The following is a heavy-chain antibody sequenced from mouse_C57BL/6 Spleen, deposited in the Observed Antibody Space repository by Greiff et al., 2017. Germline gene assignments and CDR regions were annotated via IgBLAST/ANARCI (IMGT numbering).Heavy chain of an antibody. D-gene: IGHD1-2*01. CDR2: IDPETGGT. CDR3: TRSPFTTAYAMDY. V-gene: IGHV1-15*01. J-gene: IGHJ4*01. Sequence: QVQLQQSGAELVRPGASVTLSCKASGYTFTDYEMHWVKQTPVHGLEWIGAIDPETGGTAYNQKFKGKAILTADKSSSTAYMELRSLTSDDSAVYYCTRSPFTTAYAMDYWGQGTSVTVSS. CDR1: GYTFTDYE.